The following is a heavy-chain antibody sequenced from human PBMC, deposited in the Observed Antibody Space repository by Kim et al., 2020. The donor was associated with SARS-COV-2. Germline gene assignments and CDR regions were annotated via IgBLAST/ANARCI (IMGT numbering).Heavy chain of an antibody. CDR3: VRLRYFDWLFDD. CDR1: GGSISRSSHY. J-gene: IGHJ4*02. Sequence: SETLSLTCTVSGGSISRSSHYWGWIRQPPGKGLEWIGSIYYSGSTYYNPSLKSRVTISVDTSKNQFSLKLSSVTAADTAVYYCVRLRYFDWLFDDWGQGTLVTVSS. CDR2: IYYSGST. D-gene: IGHD3-9*01. V-gene: IGHV4-39*01.